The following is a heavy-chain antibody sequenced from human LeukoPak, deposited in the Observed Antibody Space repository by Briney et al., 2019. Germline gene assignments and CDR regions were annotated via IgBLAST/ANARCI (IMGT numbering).Heavy chain of an antibody. CDR1: GGSISSYY. D-gene: IGHD3-3*01. V-gene: IGHV4-4*07. CDR3: ARDVGITIFGVVISRDAFDI. CDR2: IYTSGST. Sequence: PSETLSLTCTVSGGSISSYYWSWIRQPAGKGLEWIGRIYTSGSTNYNPSLKSRVTMSVDTSKNQFSLRLSSVTAADTVVYYCARDVGITIFGVVISRDAFDIWGQGTMVTVSS. J-gene: IGHJ3*02.